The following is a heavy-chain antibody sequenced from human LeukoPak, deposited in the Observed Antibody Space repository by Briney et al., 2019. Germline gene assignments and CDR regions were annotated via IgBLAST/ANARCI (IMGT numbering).Heavy chain of an antibody. V-gene: IGHV3-33*01. CDR2: IWYDGGNK. J-gene: IGHJ4*02. D-gene: IGHD2-2*01. Sequence: PGGSLRLSCAATGFTFDKHGINWVRQAPGKGLEWVAIIWYDGGNKYFADSVVGRFTISKDNSKDTVYLEMSSLRTEDTAIYYCARAGIDNALDYWGQGTQVTVSS. CDR3: ARAGIDNALDY. CDR1: GFTFDKHG.